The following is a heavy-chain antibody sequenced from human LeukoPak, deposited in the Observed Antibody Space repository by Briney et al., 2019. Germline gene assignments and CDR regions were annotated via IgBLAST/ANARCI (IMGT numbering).Heavy chain of an antibody. CDR2: IYYSGST. D-gene: IGHD6-13*01. Sequence: PSETLSLTCTVSGGSISRYYWSWLPQPPGKGLEWIGYIYYSGSTNYNPSLKSRVTISVDTSKNQFSLKLSSVTAADTAVYYCARRSWGIAAAGTSYYYMDVWGKGTTVTVSS. V-gene: IGHV4-59*08. J-gene: IGHJ6*03. CDR3: ARRSWGIAAAGTSYYYMDV. CDR1: GGSISRYY.